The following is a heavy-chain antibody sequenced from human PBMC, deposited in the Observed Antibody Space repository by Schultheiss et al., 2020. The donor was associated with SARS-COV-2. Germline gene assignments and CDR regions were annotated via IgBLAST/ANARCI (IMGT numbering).Heavy chain of an antibody. J-gene: IGHJ6*03. CDR2: IYHSGST. D-gene: IGHD3-3*01. V-gene: IGHV4-59*01. Sequence: SQTLSLTCTVSGGSISSYYWSWIRQPPGKGLEWIGYIYHSGSTYYNPSLKSRVTMSVDTSKNQFSLNLSSVTAADTAVYYCAKEGGTIFGVVTPFKYMDVWGKGTTVTVSS. CDR3: AKEGGTIFGVVTPFKYMDV. CDR1: GGSISSYY.